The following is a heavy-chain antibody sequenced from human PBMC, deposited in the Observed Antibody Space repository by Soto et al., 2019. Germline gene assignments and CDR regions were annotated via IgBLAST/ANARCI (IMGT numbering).Heavy chain of an antibody. CDR3: ARDLAYCASGSCYAKWGS. Sequence: TLPLTCTVSGGSITSDDYHWTWIRQPPGKGLEWIGFIYYSGTYYNPSLRGRVTISVDTSKNEFSLKLSSLTAADTAVYYCARDLAYCASGSCYAKWGSWGQGTLVTVSA. J-gene: IGHJ4*02. D-gene: IGHD2-15*01. CDR2: IYYSGT. V-gene: IGHV4-30-4*01. CDR1: GGSITSDDYH.